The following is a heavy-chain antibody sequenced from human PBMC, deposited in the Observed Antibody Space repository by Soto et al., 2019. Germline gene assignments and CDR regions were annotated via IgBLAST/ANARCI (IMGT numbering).Heavy chain of an antibody. J-gene: IGHJ4*02. Sequence: QVQLVESGGGVVQPGRSLRLSCAASGFTFSSYGMHWVRQAPGKGLEWVAVIWYDGSNKYYADSVKGRFTISRDNSKNTLYRQRNSKRAEDTAVYYRARANGISHHLHSDRSGGSCDPDHVDYWGQGTLVTVSS. D-gene: IGHD2-15*01. CDR3: ARANGISHHLHSDRSGGSCDPDHVDY. V-gene: IGHV3-33*01. CDR2: IWYDGSNK. CDR1: GFTFSSYG.